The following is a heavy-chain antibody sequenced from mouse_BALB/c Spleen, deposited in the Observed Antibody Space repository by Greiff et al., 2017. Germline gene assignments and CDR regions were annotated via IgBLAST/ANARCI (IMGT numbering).Heavy chain of an antibody. J-gene: IGHJ2*01. CDR1: GITFSSYT. V-gene: IGHV5-6-4*01. CDR3: TRGDYFDY. CDR2: ISSGGSYT. Sequence: EVKVVESGGGLVKPGGSLKLSCAASGITFSSYTMSWVRQTPEKRLEWVATISSGGSYTYYPDSVKGRFTISRDNAKNTLYLQMSSLKSEDTAMYYCTRGDYFDYWGQGTTLTVSS.